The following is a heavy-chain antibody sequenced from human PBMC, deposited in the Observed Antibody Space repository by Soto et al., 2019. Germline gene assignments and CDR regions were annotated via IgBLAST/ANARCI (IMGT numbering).Heavy chain of an antibody. CDR1: GGTFSSYA. J-gene: IGHJ4*02. CDR2: IIPIFGTA. CDR3: ARAPPVYGSGSYHFDY. D-gene: IGHD3-10*01. V-gene: IGHV1-69*06. Sequence: QVQLVQSGAEVKKPGSSVKVSCKASGGTFSSYAISWVRQAPGHGLEWMGGIIPIFGTANYAQKFQGRVTITADKSTSTAYMELGSLRSEDTAVYYCARAPPVYGSGSYHFDYWGQGTLVTGSS.